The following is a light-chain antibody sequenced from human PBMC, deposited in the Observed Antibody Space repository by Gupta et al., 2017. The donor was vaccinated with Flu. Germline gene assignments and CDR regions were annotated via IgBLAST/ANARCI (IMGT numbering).Light chain of an antibody. CDR2: DDS. Sequence: KTARITCEGNNIDSKSVHGYQQRPGQAPELVVYDDSDRPSGIPERFSGSNSGNTATLTVSGVEAGDEADYYCQVWDTSSGHSWVFGGGTKLTVL. CDR3: QVWDTSSGHSWV. J-gene: IGLJ3*02. V-gene: IGLV3-21*03. CDR1: NIDSKS.